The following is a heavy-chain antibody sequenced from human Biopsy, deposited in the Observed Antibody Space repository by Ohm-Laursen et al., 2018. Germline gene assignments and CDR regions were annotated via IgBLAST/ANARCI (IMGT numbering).Heavy chain of an antibody. J-gene: IGHJ6*02. D-gene: IGHD3-9*01. Sequence: SSVKVSCKASGYSFTKYYINWVRQAPGQGLEWVGIINPTGGTASYAEKFQGRVTLTRDTSTGTVYLELNSLISEDTALYYCARDETGSSVFGPYYYGMDVWGQETTVTVSS. CDR2: INPTGGTA. CDR1: GYSFTKYY. CDR3: ARDETGSSVFGPYYYGMDV. V-gene: IGHV1-46*01.